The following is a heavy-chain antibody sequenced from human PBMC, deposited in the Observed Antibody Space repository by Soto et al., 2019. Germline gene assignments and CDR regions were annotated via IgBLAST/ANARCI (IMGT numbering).Heavy chain of an antibody. D-gene: IGHD6-19*01. Sequence: QVQLVQSGTEVKRPGASVKVSCKASGYTFIDYYIHWVRQAPGQGPEWMGWIHPNSGGTHYAQKCQGRVTMTRDTSISTAYMELSRLTSDDTAGYSCAGGWQWLVGGYWGQGTLVIVSS. CDR2: IHPNSGGT. CDR3: AGGWQWLVGGY. CDR1: GYTFIDYY. V-gene: IGHV1-2*02. J-gene: IGHJ4*02.